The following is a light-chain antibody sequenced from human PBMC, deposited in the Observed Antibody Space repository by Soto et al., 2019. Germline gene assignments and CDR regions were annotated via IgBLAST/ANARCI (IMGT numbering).Light chain of an antibody. CDR3: QQHINWPLT. CDR2: EAS. Sequence: LTQSPGTLSLSPGERATLFCRASQTVSSSLAWYQQKPGQAPRLLIYEASNRATGIPARFSGSGSGADFTLTISSLEPEDFALYYCQQHINWPLTFGGGTKVDIK. CDR1: QTVSSS. J-gene: IGKJ4*01. V-gene: IGKV3-11*01.